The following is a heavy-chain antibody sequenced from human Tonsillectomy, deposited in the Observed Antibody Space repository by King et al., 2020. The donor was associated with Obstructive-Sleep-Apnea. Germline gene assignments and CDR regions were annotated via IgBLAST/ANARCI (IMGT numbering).Heavy chain of an antibody. D-gene: IGHD2-2*01. CDR1: GDSISSYY. CDR3: ARLRGLYQVATYYYHAMDV. CDR2: IHYSGRS. Sequence: VQLQESGPGLVKPSETLSLGCTVSGDSISSYYWSWIRQPPGKGLEWIGYIHYSGRSNYSPSLKSRVTISVDTSKNQFSLKLSSVTAADTAVYYCARLRGLYQVATYYYHAMDVWGQGTAVTVSS. J-gene: IGHJ6*02. V-gene: IGHV4-59*01.